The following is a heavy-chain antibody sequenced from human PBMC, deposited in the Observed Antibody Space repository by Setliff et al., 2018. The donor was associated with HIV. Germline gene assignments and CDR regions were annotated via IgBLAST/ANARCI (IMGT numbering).Heavy chain of an antibody. CDR2: VNRGRRT. CDR3: ARLRQWLAFFDS. D-gene: IGHD6-19*01. V-gene: IGHV4-34*01. J-gene: IGHJ4*02. Sequence: PSETLSLTCTVSSGSISTYYWSWIRQPPGMGLEWIGEVNRGRRTNYNSSLKSRVTISIDTSRNQFSLTVSSVTAADTAVYYCARLRQWLAFFDSWGRGTLVTSP. CDR1: SGSISTYY.